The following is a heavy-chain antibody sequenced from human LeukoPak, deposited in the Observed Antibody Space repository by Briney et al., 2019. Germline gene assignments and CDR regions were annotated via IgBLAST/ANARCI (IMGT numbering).Heavy chain of an antibody. CDR3: ASGAYAISRAFDY. CDR1: GYTFSSYA. D-gene: IGHD2-8*01. Sequence: SVKVSCKASGYTFSSYAISWVRQAPGQGLEWMGGIIPIFGTANYAQKFQGRVTITTDDSTSTAYMELSSLRSEDTAVYYCASGAYAISRAFDYWGQGTLVTVSS. V-gene: IGHV1-69*05. J-gene: IGHJ4*02. CDR2: IIPIFGTA.